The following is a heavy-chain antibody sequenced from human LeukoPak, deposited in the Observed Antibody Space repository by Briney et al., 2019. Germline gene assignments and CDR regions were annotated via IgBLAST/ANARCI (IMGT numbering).Heavy chain of an antibody. CDR2: IYYSGST. V-gene: IGHV4-31*03. D-gene: IGHD6-13*01. CDR3: ARGRAAAGTSDY. CDR1: GGSISSGGYY. Sequence: SETLSLTCTVSGGSISSGGYYWSWIRQHPGKGLEWIGYIYYSGSTYYNPSLKSRVTISVDTSKNQFSLKLSSVTAADTAVYYCARGRAAAGTSDYWGQGTLVTVSS. J-gene: IGHJ4*02.